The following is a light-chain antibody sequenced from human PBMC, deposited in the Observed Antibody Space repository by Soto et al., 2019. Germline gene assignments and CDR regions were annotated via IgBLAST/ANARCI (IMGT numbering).Light chain of an antibody. J-gene: IGLJ1*01. CDR1: SSNIGAGND. Sequence: QSVLTQPPSVSGAPGQRVTISCTGSSSNIGAGNDVHWYQQLLGTAPKLLIYGNSNRPSGVPDRFSGSKSGTSASLAITGLQAEDEADYYCQSYDSSLSGVFGTGTELTVL. V-gene: IGLV1-40*01. CDR3: QSYDSSLSGV. CDR2: GNS.